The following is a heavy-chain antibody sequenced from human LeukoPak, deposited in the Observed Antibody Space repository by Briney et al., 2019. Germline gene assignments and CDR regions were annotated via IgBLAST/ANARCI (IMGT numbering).Heavy chain of an antibody. V-gene: IGHV3-23*01. Sequence: GGSLRLSCAASGFTFNTHAMNWVRQAPGKGLGWVSAISDSGGSTYYADSVKGRFTISRDNSKNTVYLQIHRLRAEDTAVYYCAKGKGSSSSSIDWWGQGTLVTVSS. CDR3: AKGKGSSSSSIDW. CDR1: GFTFNTHA. J-gene: IGHJ4*02. CDR2: ISDSGGST. D-gene: IGHD2-15*01.